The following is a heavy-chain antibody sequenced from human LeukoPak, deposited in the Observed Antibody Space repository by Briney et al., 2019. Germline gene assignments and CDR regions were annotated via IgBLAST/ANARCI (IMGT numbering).Heavy chain of an antibody. CDR3: ARGVAAAGTSYYYYYMDV. V-gene: IGHV4-59*01. Sequence: SETLSLTCAVYGGSFSGYYWSWIRQPPGKGLEWIGYIYYSGSTNYNPSLKSRVTISVDTSKNQFSLKLSSVTAADTAVYYCARGVAAAGTSYYYYYMDVWGKGTTVTVSS. CDR2: IYYSGST. CDR1: GGSFSGYY. J-gene: IGHJ6*03. D-gene: IGHD6-13*01.